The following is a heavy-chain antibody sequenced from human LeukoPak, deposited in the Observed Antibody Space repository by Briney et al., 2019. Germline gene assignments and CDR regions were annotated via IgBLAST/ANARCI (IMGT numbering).Heavy chain of an antibody. CDR1: GFTFSSYA. J-gene: IGHJ4*02. V-gene: IGHV3-23*01. CDR2: ISGSGGST. D-gene: IGHD3-22*01. Sequence: GGSLRLSCAASGFTFSSYAMSWVRQAPGKGLEWVSAISGSGGSTYYADSVKGRFTSSRDNSKNTLYLQMNSLRAEDTAVYYCAKDNYDSSGYYFGNLDYWGQGTLVTVSS. CDR3: AKDNYDSSGYYFGNLDY.